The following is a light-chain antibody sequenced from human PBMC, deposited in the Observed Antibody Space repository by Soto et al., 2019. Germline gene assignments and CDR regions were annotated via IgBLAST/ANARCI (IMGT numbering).Light chain of an antibody. V-gene: IGKV1-6*01. CDR1: QDIRND. Sequence: AMQMTQSPSSLSASVGDRVTITCRASQDIRNDLGWYQQKPGKAPKLLIYAASSLQSGVPARFSGSGSGTDFTLTSSSLQPEDFATYYCLQDDNYPWTFGQGTKVEIK. CDR3: LQDDNYPWT. CDR2: AAS. J-gene: IGKJ1*01.